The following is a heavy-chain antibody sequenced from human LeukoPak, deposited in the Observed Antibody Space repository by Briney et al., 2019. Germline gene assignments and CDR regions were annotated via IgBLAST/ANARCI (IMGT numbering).Heavy chain of an antibody. CDR2: IYYSGST. V-gene: IGHV4-39*07. CDR3: ARVQVGTENYYYYYYMDV. Sequence: SETLSLTCTVSGVSISSSNSYWGWIRQPPGKGLEWIGSIYYSGSTYYNPSLKSRVTISVDTSKNQFSLKLSSVTAADTAVYYCARVQVGTENYYYYYYMDVWGKGTTVTVSS. D-gene: IGHD1-1*01. J-gene: IGHJ6*03. CDR1: GVSISSSNSY.